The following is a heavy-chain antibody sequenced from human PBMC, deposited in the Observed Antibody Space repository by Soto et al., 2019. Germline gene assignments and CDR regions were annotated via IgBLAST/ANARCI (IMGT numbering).Heavy chain of an antibody. D-gene: IGHD5-18*01. Sequence: ASVKVSCKVSGYTLTELSMHWVRQAPGKGLEWMGGFDPEDGETIYAQKFQGRVTMTEDTSTDTAYMELSSLRSEDTAVYYCATALVQLWPSDYWGQGTLVTVSS. CDR3: ATALVQLWPSDY. CDR1: GYTLTELS. V-gene: IGHV1-24*01. CDR2: FDPEDGET. J-gene: IGHJ4*02.